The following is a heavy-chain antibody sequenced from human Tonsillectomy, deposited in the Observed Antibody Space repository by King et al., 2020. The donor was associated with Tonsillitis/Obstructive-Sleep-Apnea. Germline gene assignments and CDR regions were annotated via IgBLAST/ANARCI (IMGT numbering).Heavy chain of an antibody. CDR3: AHSSGYCSSTSCYKYFDY. D-gene: IGHD2-2*02. CDR1: GFSLSTSGVG. CDR2: IYWDDDK. J-gene: IGHJ4*02. V-gene: IGHV2-5*02. Sequence: LTLKESGPTLVKPTQTLTLTCTFSGFSLSTSGVGVGWIRQPPGKALEWLALIYWDDDKRYSPSLKSRLTITKDTSKNQVVLTMTNMDPVDTATYYCAHSSGYCSSTSCYKYFDYWGQGTLVTVSS.